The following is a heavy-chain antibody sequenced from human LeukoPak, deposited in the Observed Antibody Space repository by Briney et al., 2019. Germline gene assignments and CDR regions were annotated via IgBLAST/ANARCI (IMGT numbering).Heavy chain of an antibody. Sequence: ASVKVSCKASGYTFTSYGISWVRQAPGQGLEWMGWISAYNGNTNYAQKLQGRVTMTKNTSTSTAYMEVRSLRSDDTAVYYCGGVPAAMVSNFDYWGQGTLVTVSS. CDR3: GGVPAAMVSNFDY. J-gene: IGHJ4*02. CDR1: GYTFTSYG. V-gene: IGHV1-18*01. D-gene: IGHD2-2*01. CDR2: ISAYNGNT.